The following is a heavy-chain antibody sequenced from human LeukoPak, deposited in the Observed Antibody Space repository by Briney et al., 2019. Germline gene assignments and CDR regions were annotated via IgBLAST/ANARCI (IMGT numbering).Heavy chain of an antibody. CDR1: GYTFTSHW. D-gene: IGHD3-16*02. CDR2: IYPGDSDI. J-gene: IGHJ4*02. CDR3: ARGYRLDS. V-gene: IGHV5-51*01. Sequence: KPGESLKISCKGSGYTFTSHWIAWVRQMPGEGLEWMGIIYPGDSDIRYSPSFQGQVTISADKSISTAYLQWSSLKASDTAMYYCARGYRLDSWGQGTLVTVSS.